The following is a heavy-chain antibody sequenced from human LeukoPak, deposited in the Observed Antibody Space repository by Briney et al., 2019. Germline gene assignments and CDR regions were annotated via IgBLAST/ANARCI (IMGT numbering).Heavy chain of an antibody. V-gene: IGHV1-18*01. CDR3: AREPPYTGHCDITTCDVSRFDL. CDR1: GYTFTSYG. Sequence: ASVKVSCKASGYTFTSYGISWVRQAPGQGLEWMGWISAYNGNTNYAQKLQGRVTMTRDTSLSTAFMELTGLTSDDTAVYFCAREPPYTGHCDITTCDVSRFDLWGQGTLVTVSS. J-gene: IGHJ4*02. D-gene: IGHD2-2*01. CDR2: ISAYNGNT.